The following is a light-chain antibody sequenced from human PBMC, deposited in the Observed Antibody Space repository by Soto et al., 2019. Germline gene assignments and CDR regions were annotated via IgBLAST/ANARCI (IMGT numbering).Light chain of an antibody. CDR1: QSVSSSY. CDR2: GAS. Sequence: EIVLTQSPGTLSLSPGERATLSCRASQSVSSSYLAWYQHKPGQAPRLLIYGASSRATGIPDRFSGSGSGTDFTLTISRLEPEDFAVYYCQQYGDSPPYTFGQGTKLEIK. CDR3: QQYGDSPPYT. V-gene: IGKV3-20*01. J-gene: IGKJ2*01.